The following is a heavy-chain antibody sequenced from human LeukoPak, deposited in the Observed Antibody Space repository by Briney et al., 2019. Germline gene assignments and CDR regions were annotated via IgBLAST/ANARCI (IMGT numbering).Heavy chain of an antibody. Sequence: ASVKVSCKASGYIFTNYYMHWVRRAPGQGLEWLGIINPSGGSTTYAEKFQGRVTMTSDMSTNTAYMELSSLISEDTAVYYCTRDPGLTNFYYYMDVWGKGTTVTVSS. CDR2: INPSGGST. J-gene: IGHJ6*03. V-gene: IGHV1-46*01. D-gene: IGHD4-11*01. CDR1: GYIFTNYY. CDR3: TRDPGLTNFYYYMDV.